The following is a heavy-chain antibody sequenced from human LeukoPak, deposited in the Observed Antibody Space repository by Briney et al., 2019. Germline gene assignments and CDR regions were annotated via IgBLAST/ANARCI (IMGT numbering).Heavy chain of an antibody. J-gene: IGHJ4*02. CDR1: GYSFTSHY. CDR3: ARLSGVAGDDY. V-gene: IGHV1-69*06. D-gene: IGHD6-19*01. Sequence: SVKVSCKASGYSFTSHYMHWVRQAPGQGLEWMGGIIPIFGTANYAQKFQGRVTITADKSTSTAYMELSSLRSEDTAVYYCARLSGVAGDDYWGQGTLVTVSS. CDR2: IIPIFGTA.